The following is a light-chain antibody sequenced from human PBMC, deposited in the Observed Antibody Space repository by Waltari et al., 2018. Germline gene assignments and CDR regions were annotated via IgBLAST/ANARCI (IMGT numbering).Light chain of an antibody. CDR1: SGHGNNI. CDR3: ETGGHGTWV. Sequence: QLLLTQSPSASASLGASVKLTCTLSSGHGNNILAWLQQQPGKGPRYLMRVNSDGSHSKGDEIPDRFSGSSSGAERYLTISSVQSEDEADYYCETGGHGTWVFGGGTKLTVL. V-gene: IGLV4-69*01. J-gene: IGLJ3*02. CDR2: VNSDGSH.